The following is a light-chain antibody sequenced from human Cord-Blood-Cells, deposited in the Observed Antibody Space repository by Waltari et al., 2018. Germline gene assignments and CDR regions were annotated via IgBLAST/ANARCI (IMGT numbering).Light chain of an antibody. CDR3: QAWDSSTVV. CDR2: QDS. Sequence: SYELTQPPSVSVSPGQTAGITCPGDKLGDKYACWYQQKSGQSPVLVIYQDSKRPSGIPERFSGSNSGNTATLTISGTQAMDEADYYCQAWDSSTVVFGGGTKLTVL. CDR1: KLGDKY. J-gene: IGLJ2*01. V-gene: IGLV3-1*01.